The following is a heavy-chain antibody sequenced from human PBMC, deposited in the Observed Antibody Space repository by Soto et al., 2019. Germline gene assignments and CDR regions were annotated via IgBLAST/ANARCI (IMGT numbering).Heavy chain of an antibody. CDR3: AKDGSLGGEDWFDP. V-gene: IGHV3-23*01. D-gene: IGHD3-16*01. CDR2: ISGSGGNT. Sequence: GGSLRLSCAASGFTFSSHAMSWVRQAPGKGLEWVSAISGSGGNTYYADSVKGRFTISRDNSKITLYLQMNSLRAEDTAVYYCAKDGSLGGEDWFDPWGQGTLLTVS. J-gene: IGHJ5*02. CDR1: GFTFSSHA.